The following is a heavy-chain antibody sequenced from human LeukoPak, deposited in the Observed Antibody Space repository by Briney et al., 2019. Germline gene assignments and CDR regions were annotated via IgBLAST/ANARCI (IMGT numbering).Heavy chain of an antibody. Sequence: ASVKVSCRASGYTFTSYGISWVRQAPGQGLEWMGWISAYNGNTNYAQKLQGRVTMTTDTSTSTAYMKLRSLRSDDTAVYYCARADYDSSGDAFDIWGQGTMVTVSS. CDR3: ARADYDSSGDAFDI. J-gene: IGHJ3*02. CDR1: GYTFTSYG. V-gene: IGHV1-18*01. CDR2: ISAYNGNT. D-gene: IGHD3-22*01.